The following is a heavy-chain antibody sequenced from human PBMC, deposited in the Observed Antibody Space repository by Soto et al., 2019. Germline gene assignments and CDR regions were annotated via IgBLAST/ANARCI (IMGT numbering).Heavy chain of an antibody. Sequence: GGSLRLSCAASGFTVSSNYMSWVRQAPGKGLEWVSVIYSGGSTYYADSVKGRFTISRDNSKNTLYLQMDSLRAEDTAVYYCARSTSLSGYYYGMDVWGQGTTVTVSS. J-gene: IGHJ6*02. CDR1: GFTVSSNY. D-gene: IGHD3-10*01. CDR3: ARSTSLSGYYYGMDV. CDR2: IYSGGST. V-gene: IGHV3-53*01.